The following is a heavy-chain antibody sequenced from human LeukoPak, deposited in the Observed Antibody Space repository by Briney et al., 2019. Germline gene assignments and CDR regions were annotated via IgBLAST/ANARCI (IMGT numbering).Heavy chain of an antibody. D-gene: IGHD3-9*01. CDR3: ARDDYDILTGYYGWDYYYYGMDV. V-gene: IGHV1-69*04. Sequence: ASVKVSCKASGGTFSSYAISWVRQAPGQGLGWVGRIILILGLANYAKKYPGRVTITADKSTSTAYMELSSLRSEDTAVYYCARDDYDILTGYYGWDYYYYGMDVWGQGTTVTVSS. CDR2: IILILGLA. J-gene: IGHJ6*02. CDR1: GGTFSSYA.